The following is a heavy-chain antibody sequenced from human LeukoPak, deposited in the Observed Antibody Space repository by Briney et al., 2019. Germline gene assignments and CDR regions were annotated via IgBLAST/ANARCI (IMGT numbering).Heavy chain of an antibody. CDR2: ISGLSSYT. CDR3: GRAFPPLRTSSAGDL. CDR1: GFTFSDYD. V-gene: IGHV3-21*01. J-gene: IGHJ4*02. D-gene: IGHD3-16*01. Sequence: PGGSLTLTCSASGFTFSDYDLNWLRQAPGQELEWVTFISGLSSYTYYGESVKGRFSISRDNAKNSLYLQMNSLGAEDTATYYCGRAFPPLRTSSAGDLWGQGILVTVSS.